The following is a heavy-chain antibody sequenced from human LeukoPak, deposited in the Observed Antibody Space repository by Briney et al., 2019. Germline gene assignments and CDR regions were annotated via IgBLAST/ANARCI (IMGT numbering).Heavy chain of an antibody. D-gene: IGHD1-26*01. J-gene: IGHJ3*02. V-gene: IGHV3-30*02. CDR2: IRYDGSNK. CDR3: AKLLAGWELLRWKDAFDI. Sequence: PGGSLRLSCAASGFTFSNYGMHWVRQAPGKGLEWVAFIRYDGSNKYYADSVKGRFTISRDNSKNTLYLRMNSLRAEDTAVYYCAKLLAGWELLRWKDAFDIWGQGTMVTVSS. CDR1: GFTFSNYG.